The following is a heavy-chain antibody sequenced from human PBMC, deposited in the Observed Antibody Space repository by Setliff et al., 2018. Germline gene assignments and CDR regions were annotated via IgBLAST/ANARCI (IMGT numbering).Heavy chain of an antibody. J-gene: IGHJ3*01. D-gene: IGHD3-9*01. Sequence: ASVKVSCKASGYIFRVYYIHWVRQAPGQGLEWMGWINPNSGGREYAEAFQGRVTLTGDTSIRTAFMELSGLTTDDTAVYYCAGPFDVGPYPRPIDGLDLWGQGTRVTVSS. CDR3: AGPFDVGPYPRPIDGLDL. V-gene: IGHV1-2*02. CDR2: INPNSGGR. CDR1: GYIFRVYY.